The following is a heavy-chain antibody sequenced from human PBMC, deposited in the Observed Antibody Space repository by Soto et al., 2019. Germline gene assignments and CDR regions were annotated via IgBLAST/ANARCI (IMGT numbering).Heavy chain of an antibody. Sequence: SETLSLTCTVSGGSISNFYWSWTRQPPGKGLEWIGYIYYSGSTNYNPSLKSRVTISVDTSKNQFSLKLNSVTAADTALFYCARARGSYYNFDYWGQGTLVTVSS. CDR1: GGSISNFY. V-gene: IGHV4-59*01. D-gene: IGHD3-10*01. CDR3: ARARGSYYNFDY. J-gene: IGHJ4*02. CDR2: IYYSGST.